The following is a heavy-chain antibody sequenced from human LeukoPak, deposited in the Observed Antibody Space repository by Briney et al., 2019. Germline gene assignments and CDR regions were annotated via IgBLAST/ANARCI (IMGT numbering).Heavy chain of an antibody. Sequence: GGSLRLSCAASGFTFSTYWMTWVRQAPGKGLEWVANIKEDGSREYYVDSVRGRFTISRDNAKNSLYLQMDSLTAEDTAVYYCARDSPGYGAYVSWGQGTLVSVSS. CDR3: ARDSPGYGAYVS. CDR2: IKEDGSRE. V-gene: IGHV3-7*01. D-gene: IGHD5-12*01. J-gene: IGHJ1*01. CDR1: GFTFSTYW.